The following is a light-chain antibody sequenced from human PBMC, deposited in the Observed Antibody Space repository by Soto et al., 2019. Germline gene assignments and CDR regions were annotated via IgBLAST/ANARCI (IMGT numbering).Light chain of an antibody. Sequence: DIQMTQSPSTLSASVGDRVTITCRASQSISSWLAWYQQKPGKAPKLLIYKASSLESGVPSRFSGSGSGTELTLTISSLQPDDFATYHCKQYKSYPYTFGQGTKVNIK. CDR3: KQYKSYPYT. CDR1: QSISSW. V-gene: IGKV1-5*03. J-gene: IGKJ2*01. CDR2: KAS.